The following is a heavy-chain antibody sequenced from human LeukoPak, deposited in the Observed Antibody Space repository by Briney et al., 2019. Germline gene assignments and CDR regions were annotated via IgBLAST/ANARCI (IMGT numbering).Heavy chain of an antibody. Sequence: GGSLRLSCEVSGLIFSTYWMTWVRQAPGKGLEWVATITRDGNEKYYVDSVKGRFTISRDNAKDSLCLQMNSLRAEDTAMYFCAKAGLLWFGESWMDVWGQGTTVTVSS. CDR3: AKAGLLWFGESWMDV. CDR2: ITRDGNEK. V-gene: IGHV3-7*01. CDR1: GLIFSTYW. D-gene: IGHD3-10*01. J-gene: IGHJ6*02.